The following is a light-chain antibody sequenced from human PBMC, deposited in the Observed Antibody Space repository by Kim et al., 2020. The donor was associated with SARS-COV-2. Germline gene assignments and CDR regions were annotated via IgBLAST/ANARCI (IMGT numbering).Light chain of an antibody. Sequence: EIVLTQSPGTLSLSPGERATLSCRASQSVSSSYLAWYQQKPGQAPRLLIYGASSRATGIPARFSGSGSGTDFTLTISRLEPEDFAVYYCQQYGSSPLTFRGGTKVDIK. V-gene: IGKV3-20*01. J-gene: IGKJ4*01. CDR2: GAS. CDR1: QSVSSSY. CDR3: QQYGSSPLT.